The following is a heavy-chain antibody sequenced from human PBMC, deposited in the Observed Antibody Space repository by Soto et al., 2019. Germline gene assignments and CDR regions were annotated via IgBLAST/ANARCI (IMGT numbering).Heavy chain of an antibody. CDR1: GYTFTSYD. J-gene: IGHJ5*02. V-gene: IGHV1-8*01. D-gene: IGHD3-3*01. CDR3: ARGSDYRANYYDFWSGYYPSWFDP. CDR2: MNPNSGNT. Sequence: QVQLVQSGAEVKKPGASVKVSCKASGYTFTSYDINWVRQATGQGLEWMGWMNPNSGNTGYAQKFQGRVTMTRNTSISTAYMELSSLRSEDTAVYYCARGSDYRANYYDFWSGYYPSWFDPWGQGTLVTVSS.